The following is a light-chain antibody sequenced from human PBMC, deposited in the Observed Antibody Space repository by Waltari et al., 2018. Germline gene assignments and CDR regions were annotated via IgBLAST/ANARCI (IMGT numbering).Light chain of an antibody. V-gene: IGKV1D-16*01. CDR3: QQYNTYPPT. CDR2: AAS. CDR1: QGISRW. Sequence: DIQMTQSPSSLSASVGDRVILSCRASQGISRWLAWYQQKPEKAPKSLIFAASSLQSGVPSRFSGNGSETDFTLTITSLQPEDFATYYCQQYNTYPPTFGQGTRLEIK. J-gene: IGKJ5*01.